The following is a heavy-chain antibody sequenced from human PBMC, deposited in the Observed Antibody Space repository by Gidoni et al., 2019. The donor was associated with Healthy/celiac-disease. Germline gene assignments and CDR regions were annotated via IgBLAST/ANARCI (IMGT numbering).Heavy chain of an antibody. CDR3: TRWEPKPNYYYYYMDV. J-gene: IGHJ6*03. Sequence: SVKGRFTISRDDSKNTAYLQMNSLKTEDTAVYYCTRWEPKPNYYYYYMDVWGKGTTVTVSS. D-gene: IGHD1-26*01. V-gene: IGHV3-73*01.